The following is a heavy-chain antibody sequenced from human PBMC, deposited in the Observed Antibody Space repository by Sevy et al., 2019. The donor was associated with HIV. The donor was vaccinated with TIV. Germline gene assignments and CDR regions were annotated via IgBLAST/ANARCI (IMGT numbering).Heavy chain of an antibody. CDR1: GYTFTGYY. CDR2: INPNSGGT. Sequence: ASVKVSCKASGYTFTGYYMHWVRQAPGQGLEWMGWINPNSGGTNYAQKFQGRVTMTRDTSISTAYMELSRLGSDDTAVYYCATLGYASYCGGDCQATDAFDIWGQGTMVTVSS. CDR3: ATLGYASYCGGDCQATDAFDI. D-gene: IGHD2-21*02. V-gene: IGHV1-2*02. J-gene: IGHJ3*02.